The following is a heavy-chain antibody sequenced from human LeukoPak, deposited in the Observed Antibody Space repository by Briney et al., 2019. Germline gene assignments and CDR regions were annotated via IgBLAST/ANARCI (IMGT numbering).Heavy chain of an antibody. Sequence: SGGSLRLSCAASGFTFSDYYMSWIRQAPGKGLEWVSYISSSGSTIYYADSVKGRFTISRDNAKNSLYLQMNSLRAEDTAVYYYARIVYCSSTSCDYYYTDVWSKGTTVTVSS. J-gene: IGHJ6*03. D-gene: IGHD2-2*01. CDR2: ISSSGSTI. CDR1: GFTFSDYY. CDR3: ARIVYCSSTSCDYYYTDV. V-gene: IGHV3-11*01.